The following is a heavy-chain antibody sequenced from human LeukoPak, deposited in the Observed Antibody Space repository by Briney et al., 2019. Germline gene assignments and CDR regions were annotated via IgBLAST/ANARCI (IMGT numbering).Heavy chain of an antibody. Sequence: SETLSLTCTVSDYSISSSYYWGWIRPPPGKGLEWFGIIYHSGSTYYNPSLKSRVTISVDTSKNQFSLKLSSVTAADTAVYFCARGPYSYDSSGAFDIWGQGTMVTVSS. CDR2: IYHSGST. CDR1: DYSISSSYY. CDR3: ARGPYSYDSSGAFDI. D-gene: IGHD3-22*01. J-gene: IGHJ3*02. V-gene: IGHV4-38-2*02.